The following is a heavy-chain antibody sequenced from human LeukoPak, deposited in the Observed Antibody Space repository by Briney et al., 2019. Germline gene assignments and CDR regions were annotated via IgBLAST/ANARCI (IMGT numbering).Heavy chain of an antibody. V-gene: IGHV3-23*01. J-gene: IGHJ4*02. Sequence: GGSLRLYCTASGFTFRSYAMSWVRQAPGKGLEWVSAMSNSGGSTYYADSVKGRFTISRDNSKDTLYLQMNSLRAEDTAVYYCAKDDGSGFGRGYFDNWGQGTLVTVSS. CDR3: AKDDGSGFGRGYFDN. D-gene: IGHD3-10*01. CDR1: GFTFRSYA. CDR2: MSNSGGST.